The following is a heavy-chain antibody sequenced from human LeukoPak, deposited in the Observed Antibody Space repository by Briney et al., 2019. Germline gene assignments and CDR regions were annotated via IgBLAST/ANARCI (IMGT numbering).Heavy chain of an antibody. D-gene: IGHD1-26*01. J-gene: IGHJ3*02. CDR1: GGTFSSYA. CDR3: ARVTGSYVDDAFDI. Sequence: AASVKVSCKASGGTFSSYAISWVRQAPGQGLEWMGRIIPILGIANYAQMFQGRVTITADKSTSTAYMELSSLRSEDTAVYYCARVTGSYVDDAFDIWGQGTMVTVSS. CDR2: IIPILGIA. V-gene: IGHV1-69*04.